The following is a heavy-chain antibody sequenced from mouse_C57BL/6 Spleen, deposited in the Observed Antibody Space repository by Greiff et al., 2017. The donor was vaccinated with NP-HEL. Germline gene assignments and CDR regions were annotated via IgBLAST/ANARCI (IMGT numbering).Heavy chain of an antibody. J-gene: IGHJ4*01. CDR1: GYTFTSYW. Sequence: QVQLQQPGAELVRPGSSVTLSCKASGYTFTSYWMHWVKQRPIQGLAWIGNIDPYDSDTHYNQTFKDKATLTVDQSSSTAYMQLRILTSEDSAVYYCARDTMVRRGAMDYWGQGTSGTVSS. CDR2: IDPYDSDT. V-gene: IGHV1-52*01. D-gene: IGHD2-1*01. CDR3: ARDTMVRRGAMDY.